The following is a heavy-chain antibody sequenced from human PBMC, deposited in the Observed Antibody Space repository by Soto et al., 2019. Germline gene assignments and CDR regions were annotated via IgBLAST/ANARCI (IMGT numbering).Heavy chain of an antibody. D-gene: IGHD6-13*01. CDR3: ARELWAGSSSWYSPVRYWFDP. V-gene: IGHV1-18*01. J-gene: IGHJ5*02. CDR2: ISAYNGNT. CDR1: GYTFTSYG. Sequence: QVQLVQSGAEVKKPGASVKVSCKASGYTFTSYGISWVRQAPGQGLEWMGWISAYNGNTNYAQKLQGRVTMTTDTSTSTAYMELRSLRSDDTAVYYCARELWAGSSSWYSPVRYWFDPWGQGTLGTVSS.